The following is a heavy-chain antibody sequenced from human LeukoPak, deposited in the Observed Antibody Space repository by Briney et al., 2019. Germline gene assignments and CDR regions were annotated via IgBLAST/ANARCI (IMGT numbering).Heavy chain of an antibody. CDR2: ISAYNGNT. J-gene: IGHJ4*02. CDR1: GYTFTSYG. CDR3: ARDYNLLGYCSGGSCSTDY. Sequence: ASVKVSCKASGYTFTSYGISWVRQAPGQGLEWMGWISAYNGNTNYAQKLQGRVTMTTDTSTSTAYMELRSLRSDDTAVYYCARDYNLLGYCSGGSCSTDYWGQGTLVTVPS. V-gene: IGHV1-18*01. D-gene: IGHD2-15*01.